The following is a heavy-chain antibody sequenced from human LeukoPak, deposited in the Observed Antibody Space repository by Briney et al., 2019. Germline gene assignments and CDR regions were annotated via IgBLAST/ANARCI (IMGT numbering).Heavy chain of an antibody. V-gene: IGHV1-69*13. J-gene: IGHJ6*04. CDR3: ARVLVRGYSYGDYYYGMDV. D-gene: IGHD5-18*01. CDR1: GGTFSSYA. Sequence: SVKVSCKASGGTFSSYAISWVRQAPGQGLEWMGGIIPIFGTANYAQKSQGRVTITADESTSTAYMELSSLRSEDTAVYYCARVLVRGYSYGDYYYGMDVWGKGTTVTVSS. CDR2: IIPIFGTA.